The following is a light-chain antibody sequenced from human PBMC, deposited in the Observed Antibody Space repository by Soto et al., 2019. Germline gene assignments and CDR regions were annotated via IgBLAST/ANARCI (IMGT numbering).Light chain of an antibody. Sequence: EIVLTQSPGTLSLSPGERATLSCRASQSVGSDLAWYQQKPGQAPRLVIYDIFTRATGVPARFSGSGSGTDFSLTISSLEPEDFAVYYCQQRNNWPPITFGQGTRLEIK. J-gene: IGKJ5*01. V-gene: IGKV3-11*01. CDR3: QQRNNWPPIT. CDR2: DIF. CDR1: QSVGSD.